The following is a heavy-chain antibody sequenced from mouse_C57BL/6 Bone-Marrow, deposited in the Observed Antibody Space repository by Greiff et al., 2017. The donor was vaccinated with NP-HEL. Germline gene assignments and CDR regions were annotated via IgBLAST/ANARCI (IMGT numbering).Heavy chain of an antibody. CDR3: ARWSLYGYDEGYFDY. V-gene: IGHV5-12*01. Sequence: EVNLVESGGGLVQPGGSLKLSCAASGFTFSDYYMYWVRQTPEKRLEWVAYISNGGGSTYYPDTVKGRFTISRDNAKNTLYLQMSRLKSEDTAMYYCARWSLYGYDEGYFDYWGQGTTLTVSS. J-gene: IGHJ2*01. CDR2: ISNGGGST. D-gene: IGHD2-2*01. CDR1: GFTFSDYY.